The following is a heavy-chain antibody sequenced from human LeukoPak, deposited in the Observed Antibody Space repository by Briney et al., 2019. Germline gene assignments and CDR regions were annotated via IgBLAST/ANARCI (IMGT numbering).Heavy chain of an antibody. V-gene: IGHV3-23*01. D-gene: IGHD2-15*01. CDR1: GFTFSSYA. CDR2: ISDTGATT. Sequence: GGSLRLSCAGSGFTFSSYAMSWVRQAPGKGLEWVSAISDTGATTSRSTLYLQMSSLRAEDTALYYCAKVTRDCSGGSCYSSIDYWGQGTLVTVSS. J-gene: IGHJ4*02. CDR3: AKVTRDCSGGSCYSSIDY.